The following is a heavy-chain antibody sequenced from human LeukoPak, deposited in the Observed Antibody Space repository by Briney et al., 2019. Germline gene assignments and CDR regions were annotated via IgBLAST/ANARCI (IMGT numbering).Heavy chain of an antibody. J-gene: IGHJ5*01. V-gene: IGHV3-23*01. CDR1: GFIFGDYA. CDR2: ISGTGDNA. D-gene: IGHD3-10*01. CDR3: TPTPSGNYYLRVAS. Sequence: GGSLRLSCATSGFIFGDYAMTWVRQAPGKGLEWVSGISGTGDNAYYADSVKGRFIISRDNFKNTLSLQMNSLRVEDTAVYYCTPTPSGNYYLRVASWGQGTLVTVSS.